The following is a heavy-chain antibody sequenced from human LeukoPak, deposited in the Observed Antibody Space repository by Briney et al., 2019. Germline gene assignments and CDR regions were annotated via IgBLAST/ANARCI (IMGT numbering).Heavy chain of an antibody. D-gene: IGHD5-24*01. J-gene: IGHJ3*02. CDR1: GFTFSSYA. CDR2: ISYDGSNK. V-gene: IGHV3-30-3*02. Sequence: GRSLRLSCAASGFTFSSYAMHWVRQAPGKGLEWVAIISYDGSNKYYADSVKGRFTISRDNSKNTLYLQMNSLRAEDTAVYYCAKTTVEMATINAFDIWGQGTMVTVSS. CDR3: AKTTVEMATINAFDI.